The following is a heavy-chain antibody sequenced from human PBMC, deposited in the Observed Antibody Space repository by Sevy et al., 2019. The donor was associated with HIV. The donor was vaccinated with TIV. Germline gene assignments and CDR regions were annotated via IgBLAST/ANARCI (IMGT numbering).Heavy chain of an antibody. D-gene: IGHD1-20*01. CDR1: GFTFSSYE. V-gene: IGHV3-48*03. J-gene: IGHJ3*02. Sequence: GGSLRLSCAASGFTFSSYEMNWVRQAPGKGLEWPSHISSSGSSMYYAYSVKGGFTISGANAKNSLYLQMNGLRAEDTAVYYCARGGRRIDVYNRKDAFDIWDQGTMVTVSS. CDR2: ISSSGSSM. CDR3: ARGGRRIDVYNRKDAFDI.